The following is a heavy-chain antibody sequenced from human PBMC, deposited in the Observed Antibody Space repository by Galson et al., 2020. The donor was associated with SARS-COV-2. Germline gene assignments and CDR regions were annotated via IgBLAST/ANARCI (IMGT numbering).Heavy chain of an antibody. J-gene: IGHJ4*02. CDR1: GFTFSSYA. V-gene: IGHV3-30*04. D-gene: IGHD3-16*02. Sequence: QLGESLKISCAASGFTFSSYAMHWVRQAPGKGLEWVAVISYDGSNKYYADSVKGRFTISRDNSKNTLYLQMNSLRAEDTAVYYCARDGYYDYIWGSYRWAYFDYWGQGTLVTVSS. CDR3: ARDGYYDYIWGSYRWAYFDY. CDR2: ISYDGSNK.